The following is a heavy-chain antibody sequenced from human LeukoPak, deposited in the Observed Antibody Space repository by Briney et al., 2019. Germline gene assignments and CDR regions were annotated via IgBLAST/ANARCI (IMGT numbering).Heavy chain of an antibody. CDR2: IYTSGST. J-gene: IGHJ4*02. V-gene: IGHV4-61*02. Sequence: SQTLSLTCTVSGGSISSGSYYWSWIRQPAGKGLEWIGRIYTSGSTNYNPSLKSRVTISVDTSKNQFSLKLSSVTAADTAVYYCASIGESNDGGGFDYWGQGTLVTVSS. CDR1: GGSISSGSYY. D-gene: IGHD3-10*01. CDR3: ASIGESNDGGGFDY.